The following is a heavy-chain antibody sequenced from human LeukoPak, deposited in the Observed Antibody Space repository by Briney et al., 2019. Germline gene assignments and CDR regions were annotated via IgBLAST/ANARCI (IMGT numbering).Heavy chain of an antibody. CDR1: GFTFSSYA. V-gene: IGHV3-23*01. J-gene: IGHJ4*02. CDR3: AKAPVTTCRGAFCYPFDY. CDR2: ITGSGGST. Sequence: GGSLRLSCAASGFTFSSYAMTWVRQAPGKGLEWVSTITGSGGSTYYADSVKGRFTISRDNSKNTLYLQMNSLRAEDTAVYYCAKAPVTTCRGAFCYPFDYWGLGTLVTVSS. D-gene: IGHD2-15*01.